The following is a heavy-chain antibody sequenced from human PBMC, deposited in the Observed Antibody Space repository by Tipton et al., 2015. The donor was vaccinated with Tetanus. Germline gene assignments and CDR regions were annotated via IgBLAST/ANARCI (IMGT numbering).Heavy chain of an antibody. CDR2: IYPGDSDT. V-gene: IGHV5-51*01. CDR1: GYRFTSQW. Sequence: QLVQSGVVVKKPGESLKISCKGSGYRFTSQWIGWVRQKPGKGLEWMGIIYPGDSDTRYSPSFEGQVTISADKSNSTTYLQWSSLKASDTAMYYCARRDSNYDTYYFHYWGQGTLVTVSS. D-gene: IGHD4-11*01. J-gene: IGHJ4*02. CDR3: ARRDSNYDTYYFHY.